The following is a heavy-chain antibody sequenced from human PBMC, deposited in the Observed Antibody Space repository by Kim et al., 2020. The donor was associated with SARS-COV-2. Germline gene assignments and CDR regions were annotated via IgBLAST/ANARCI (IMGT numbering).Heavy chain of an antibody. Sequence: GGSLRLSCAASEFPFNTYAMSWVRQAPGRGLGWVSTVSDSGVTTFYADSVKGRFTISRDNSKNTLFLHMNSLRVEDTAVYYCTGSRGGLRFHSFDYWGQGTLVTVSS. J-gene: IGHJ4*02. CDR1: EFPFNTYA. D-gene: IGHD5-12*01. V-gene: IGHV3-23*01. CDR2: VSDSGVTT. CDR3: TGSRGGLRFHSFDY.